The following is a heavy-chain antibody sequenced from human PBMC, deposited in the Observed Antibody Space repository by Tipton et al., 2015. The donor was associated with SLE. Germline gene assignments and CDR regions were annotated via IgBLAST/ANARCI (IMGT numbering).Heavy chain of an antibody. CDR2: IYTNENT. V-gene: IGHV4-4*07. J-gene: IGHJ2*01. D-gene: IGHD4-11*01. Sequence: GLVKPSETLSLICAVSGGSISSHYWSWIRQPAGGGLEWIGRIYTNENTNYKPSLKSRVTMSVDTSKNHFSLKLISVTAADTAVYYCAREFLNPVTTVHYYFDLWGRGTLVTVSS. CDR3: AREFLNPVTTVHYYFDL. CDR1: GGSISSHY.